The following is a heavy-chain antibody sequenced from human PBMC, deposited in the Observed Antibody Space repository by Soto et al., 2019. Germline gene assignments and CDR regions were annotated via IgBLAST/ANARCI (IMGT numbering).Heavy chain of an antibody. V-gene: IGHV3-30*03. J-gene: IGHJ6*02. CDR2: ISYDGSNK. CDR3: AIDKANYDFWSGYYHGMDV. Sequence: QVQLVESGGGVVQPGRSLRLSCAASGFTFSSYGMHWVRQAPGKGLEWVAVISYDGSNKYYADSVKGRFTISRDNSKNTLYLQMNSLRAEDTAVYYCAIDKANYDFWSGYYHGMDVWGQGTTVTVSS. CDR1: GFTFSSYG. D-gene: IGHD3-3*01.